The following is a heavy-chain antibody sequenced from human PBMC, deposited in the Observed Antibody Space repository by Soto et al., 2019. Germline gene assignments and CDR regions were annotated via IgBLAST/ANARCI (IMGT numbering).Heavy chain of an antibody. CDR3: ARVDPRGVAVVRDY. J-gene: IGHJ4*02. CDR2: ISGFNGQT. CDR1: GNTFASHG. D-gene: IGHD3-10*01. Sequence: ASVKVSCKASGNTFASHGFSWVRQAPGQGLEWMGWISGFNGQTNYALKFQGRVALTTDTSTSTAYMELRSLRSDDTAVYFCARVDPRGVAVVRDYWGQGTLVTVSS. V-gene: IGHV1-18*01.